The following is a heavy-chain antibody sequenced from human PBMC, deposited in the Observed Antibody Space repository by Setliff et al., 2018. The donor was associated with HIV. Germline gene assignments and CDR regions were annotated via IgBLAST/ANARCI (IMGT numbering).Heavy chain of an antibody. V-gene: IGHV7-4-1*02. CDR1: GYTLTTYG. Sequence: ASVKSCKASGYTLTTYGISWVRQAPGQGPEWMGWINTETGNPMYAQGFTGRFVFSLDTSVSTAYLQINSLKAEDTAMYYCARVGSYWSTFDYWGQGALVTVSS. D-gene: IGHD1-26*01. J-gene: IGHJ4*02. CDR3: ARVGSYWSTFDY. CDR2: INTETGNP.